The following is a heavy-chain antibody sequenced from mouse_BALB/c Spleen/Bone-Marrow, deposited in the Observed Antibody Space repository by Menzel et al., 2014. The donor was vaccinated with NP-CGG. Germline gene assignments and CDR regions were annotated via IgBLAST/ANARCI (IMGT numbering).Heavy chain of an antibody. CDR2: IVPSSGYT. V-gene: IGHV1-4*02. Sequence: QVTLKVCGAELARPGASVKMSCKASGYTFTSYTIQWVKRRPGQGLEWVGYIVPSSGYTDYNQNFKDKTTLTADKSSSTAYMQLSSLTSADSAVYYCAREARTGAWFAYWGQGTLVTVSA. CDR3: AREARTGAWFAY. D-gene: IGHD4-1*01. J-gene: IGHJ3*01. CDR1: GYTFTSYT.